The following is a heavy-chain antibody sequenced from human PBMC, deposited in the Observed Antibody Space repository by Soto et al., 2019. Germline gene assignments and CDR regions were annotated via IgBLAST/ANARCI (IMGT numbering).Heavy chain of an antibody. CDR2: ISSSSSYI. CDR3: ARGARGIAAAPDWFDP. D-gene: IGHD6-13*01. J-gene: IGHJ5*02. CDR1: GFTFSSHS. Sequence: PGGPLRLSCAASGFTFSSHSMNWVRQAPGKGLEWVSSISSSSSYIYYADSVKGRFTISRDNAKNSLYLQMNSLRAEDTAVYYCARGARGIAAAPDWFDPWGQGTLVTVSS. V-gene: IGHV3-21*01.